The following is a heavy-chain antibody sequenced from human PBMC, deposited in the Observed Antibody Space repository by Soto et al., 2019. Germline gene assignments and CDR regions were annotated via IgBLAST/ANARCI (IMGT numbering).Heavy chain of an antibody. D-gene: IGHD6-13*01. CDR1: GGSFSGSF. CDR2: INDSGST. V-gene: IGHV4-34*01. Sequence: SETLSLTCAVYGGSFSGSFWSWIRQPPGKGLEWIGEINDSGSTHYNPSLKSRVTISVDTSKNQFSLKLSSVTAADTAVYYCARDHSSSAYGYYFDYWGQGTQVTVSS. CDR3: ARDHSSSAYGYYFDY. J-gene: IGHJ4*02.